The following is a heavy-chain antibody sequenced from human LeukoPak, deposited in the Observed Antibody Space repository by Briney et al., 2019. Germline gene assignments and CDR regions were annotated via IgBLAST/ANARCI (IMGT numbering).Heavy chain of an antibody. V-gene: IGHV3-33*01. CDR3: ARDGTRRVIFHYPFDY. J-gene: IGHJ4*02. CDR2: IWYDGSNK. CDR1: GFTFSSYG. Sequence: PGGSLRLSCAASGFTFSSYGMHWVRQAPGKGLEWVAVIWYDGSNKYYADSVKGRFTISRDNSKNTLYLQMNSLRAEDTAVYYCARDGTRRVIFHYPFDYWGQGTLVTVSS. D-gene: IGHD1/OR15-1a*01.